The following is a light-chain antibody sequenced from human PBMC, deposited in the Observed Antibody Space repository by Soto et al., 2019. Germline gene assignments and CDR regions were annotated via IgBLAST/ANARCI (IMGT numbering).Light chain of an antibody. CDR2: GVT. CDR3: CSYTSDLTPYV. CDR1: SSDIGAHDD. V-gene: IGLV2-14*03. Sequence: QSVLTQPASVSGSPGQSITISCTGTSSDIGAHDDVSWYQQHPGKVPKLLIYGVTDRPSGISNRFSGSKSGNVASLTISGRQAEDEADYYCCSYTSDLTPYVFGTGTKVTVL. J-gene: IGLJ1*01.